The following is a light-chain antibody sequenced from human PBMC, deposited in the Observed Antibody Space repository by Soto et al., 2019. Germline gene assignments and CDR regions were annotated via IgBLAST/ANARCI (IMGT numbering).Light chain of an antibody. Sequence: DIQMTQSPSSLPAFVGDRVTITCRASQSISSLLAWYQQKPGKAPRLLIYVTSSLESGVPSRFSGSGSGTEFTLTISSLQPDDFATYYCQEYNTFSYTFGQGTKLEI. CDR2: VTS. CDR1: QSISSL. J-gene: IGKJ2*01. CDR3: QEYNTFSYT. V-gene: IGKV1-5*01.